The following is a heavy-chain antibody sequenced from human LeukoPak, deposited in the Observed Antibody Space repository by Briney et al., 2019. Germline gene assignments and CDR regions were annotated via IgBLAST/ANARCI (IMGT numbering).Heavy chain of an antibody. J-gene: IGHJ4*02. CDR3: VRLRRNSDRSGYYYFYNY. CDR2: XXXXSTSI. Sequence: PGGSLRLSCAASGFTFSDYSIXXVRQAPGKXXXXXXXXXXXSTSIYYADAVKGRFTISRDNAKSSLYLQMNSLRAEDTARYYCVRLRRNSDRSGYYYFYNYWGQGIQVTVSS. V-gene: IGHV3-21*01. CDR1: GFTFSDYS. D-gene: IGHD3-22*01.